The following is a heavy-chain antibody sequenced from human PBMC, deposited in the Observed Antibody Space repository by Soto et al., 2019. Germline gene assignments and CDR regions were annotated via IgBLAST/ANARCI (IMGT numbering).Heavy chain of an antibody. CDR2: RYYSEST. Sequence: PSESVYLTXTVSGGSITTGGYYWSWIRQLPGKGLEWIGHRYYSESTYYNPSLKSRVSISLDTSKNQFSLKLSFVTAADTAMYYCARTKCSGGSCYSWSLDYWGQGTPVTVSS. V-gene: IGHV4-31*02. CDR3: ARTKCSGGSCYSWSLDY. D-gene: IGHD2-15*01. CDR1: GGSITTGGYY. J-gene: IGHJ4*02.